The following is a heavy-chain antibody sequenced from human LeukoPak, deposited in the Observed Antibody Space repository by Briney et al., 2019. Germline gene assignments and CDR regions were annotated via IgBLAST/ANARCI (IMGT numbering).Heavy chain of an antibody. D-gene: IGHD6-25*01. CDR2: IYYSGST. CDR3: ARQRESSGHWFDP. Sequence: SETLSLTCTVSGGSISSYYWSWIRQPPGKGLEWIGYIYYSGSTNYNPSLNSRVTISVDTSKNQFSLKVGSVTAADTAVYYCARQRESSGHWFDPWGQGTPVTVSS. J-gene: IGHJ5*02. CDR1: GGSISSYY. V-gene: IGHV4-59*01.